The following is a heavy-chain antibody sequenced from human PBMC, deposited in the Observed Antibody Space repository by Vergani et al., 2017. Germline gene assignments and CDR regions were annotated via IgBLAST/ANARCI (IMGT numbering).Heavy chain of an antibody. CDR3: ARIRNYYDSSGYNYYYYGMDV. CDR1: GFSLSNARMG. CDR2: IFSNDET. Sequence: QVPLKESGPVLVKPTETLTLTCTVSGFSLSNARMGVSWIRQPPGKALEWLAHIFSNDETSYSPSLKSRLTISKDTAKSQVVLTMTNMDPVDTATYYCARIRNYYDSSGYNYYYYGMDVWGQGITVTVSS. D-gene: IGHD3-22*01. V-gene: IGHV2-26*01. J-gene: IGHJ6*02.